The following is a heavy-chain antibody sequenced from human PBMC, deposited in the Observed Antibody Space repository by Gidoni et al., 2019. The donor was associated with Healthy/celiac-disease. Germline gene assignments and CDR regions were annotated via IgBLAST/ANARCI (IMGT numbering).Heavy chain of an antibody. CDR1: GLTFSSYA. J-gene: IGHJ4*02. CDR2: SRGSGGST. Sequence: EVQLLESGGGLVQPGGSLRLSCAASGLTFSSYARSWVRQGPGKGLEWVSASRGSGGSTYYADSVKGRFTSSRDNSKNTLYLQMNSLRAEDTAVYYCAKDTGYYHFDYWGQGTLVTVSS. D-gene: IGHD3-9*01. V-gene: IGHV3-23*01. CDR3: AKDTGYYHFDY.